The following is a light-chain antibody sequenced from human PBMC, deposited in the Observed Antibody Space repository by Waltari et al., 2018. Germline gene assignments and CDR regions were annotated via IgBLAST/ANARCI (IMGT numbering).Light chain of an antibody. V-gene: IGKV2-30*01. CDR2: QVS. J-gene: IGKJ4*01. CDR1: QSLLDSDGNTY. CDR3: GQGIQWPLT. Sequence: DVVMTQYPVSLAITPGQPASMSCWSSQSLLDSDGNTYLSWYHQKPGQPPRLLIYQVSKRASGVPDRFSGSGAGTDFTLKISRVEAEDVGVYYCGQGIQWPLTFGGGTRMEIK.